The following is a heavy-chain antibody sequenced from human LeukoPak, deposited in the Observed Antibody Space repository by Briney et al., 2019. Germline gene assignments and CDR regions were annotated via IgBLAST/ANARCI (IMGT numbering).Heavy chain of an antibody. D-gene: IGHD6-6*01. J-gene: IGHJ4*02. V-gene: IGHV4-59*11. CDR1: GASISSHY. Sequence: SETLSLTCAVSGASISSHYWGWIRQPPGKGLEWIVFMSHTGYTNYSPSLKSRVTISLDTSKQQFSLNLNSVTAPDTAVYYCARGGASSLPFDFWGPGTLVTVSS. CDR2: MSHTGYT. CDR3: ARGGASSLPFDF.